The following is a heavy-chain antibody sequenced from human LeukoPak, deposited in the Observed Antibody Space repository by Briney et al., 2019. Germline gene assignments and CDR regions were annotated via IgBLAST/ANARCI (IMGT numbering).Heavy chain of an antibody. D-gene: IGHD4-17*01. Sequence: VGSLRLSCVVSGFTVSGDYISWFRQAPGKGLEWVSVLYYGVSTFYKDSVKGRFTTSGDNFNNTVYLQMNSLRAEDTAVYYCARGRQNYGDYPYWGQGTLVTVSS. CDR3: ARGRQNYGDYPY. CDR2: LYYGVST. J-gene: IGHJ4*02. V-gene: IGHV3-53*01. CDR1: GFTVSGDY.